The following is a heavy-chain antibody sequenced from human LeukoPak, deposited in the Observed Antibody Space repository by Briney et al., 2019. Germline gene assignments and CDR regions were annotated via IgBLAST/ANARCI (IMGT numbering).Heavy chain of an antibody. CDR3: ARQSITGTTVDY. Sequence: PSETLSLTCTVSGGSISSSSYYWGWIRQPPGKGLEWIGSLYYSGSTYYNPSLKSRVTISVDTSKNQFSLKLNSVTAADTAVYYCARQSITGTTVDYWGQGTLVTVSS. D-gene: IGHD1-7*01. V-gene: IGHV4-39*01. J-gene: IGHJ4*02. CDR2: LYYSGST. CDR1: GGSISSSSYY.